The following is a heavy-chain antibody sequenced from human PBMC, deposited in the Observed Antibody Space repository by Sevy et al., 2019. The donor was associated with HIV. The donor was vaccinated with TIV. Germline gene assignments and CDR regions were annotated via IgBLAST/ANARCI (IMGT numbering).Heavy chain of an antibody. J-gene: IGHJ4*02. D-gene: IGHD3-10*01. CDR3: AKGGLWFGELFGYFDY. CDR1: GFTFSSYA. V-gene: IGHV3-23*01. Sequence: GGSLRLSCAASGFTFSSYAMSWVRQAPGKGLEWVSAISGSGGSTYYADSVKGRFTISRDNSKNTLYLQMNSLRAEDTDVYYCAKGGLWFGELFGYFDYWGQGTLVTVSS. CDR2: ISGSGGST.